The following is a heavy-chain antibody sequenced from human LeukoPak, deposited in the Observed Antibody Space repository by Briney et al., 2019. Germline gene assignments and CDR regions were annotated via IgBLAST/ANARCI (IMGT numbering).Heavy chain of an antibody. CDR3: ARKARVPADYYMDV. J-gene: IGHJ6*03. D-gene: IGHD2-2*01. V-gene: IGHV3-11*01. CDR1: GFTFSDYY. CDR2: ISSSGSTI. Sequence: GGSLRLSCAASGFTFSDYYMSWIRQAPGKGLEWVSYISSSGSTIYYADSVKGRFTISRDNAKNSLYLQMNSLRAEDTAVYCCARKARVPADYYMDVWGKGTTVTVSS.